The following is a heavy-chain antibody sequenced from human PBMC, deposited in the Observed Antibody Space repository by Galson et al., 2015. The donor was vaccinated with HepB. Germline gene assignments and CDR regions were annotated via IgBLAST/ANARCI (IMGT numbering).Heavy chain of an antibody. J-gene: IGHJ4*02. CDR1: GFTFSSYG. CDR3: AKVRRTKDSSSWVDY. V-gene: IGHV3-30*02. D-gene: IGHD6-13*01. CDR2: IRYDGSNK. Sequence: SLRLSCAASGFTFSSYGMHWVRQAPGKGLEWVAFIRYDGSNKYYADSVKGRFTISRDNSKNTLYLQMNSLRAEDTAVYYCAKVRRTKDSSSWVDYWGQGTLVTVSS.